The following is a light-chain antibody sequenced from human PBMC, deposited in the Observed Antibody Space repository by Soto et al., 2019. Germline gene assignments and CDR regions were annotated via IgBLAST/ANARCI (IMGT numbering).Light chain of an antibody. CDR1: NIGSKN. J-gene: IGLJ2*01. CDR3: HVWDSSTL. Sequence: SYELTQPLSVSVALGQTARITCGGNNIGSKNVHWYQQKPGQAPVLVIYRDSNRPSGIPERFSGSNSGNTATLTISRAQAGDEADYYCHVWDSSTLFGGGTKLTVL. V-gene: IGLV3-9*01. CDR2: RDS.